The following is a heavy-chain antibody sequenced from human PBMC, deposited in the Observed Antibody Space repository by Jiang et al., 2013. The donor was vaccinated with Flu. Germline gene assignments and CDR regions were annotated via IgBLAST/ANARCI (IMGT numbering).Heavy chain of an antibody. J-gene: IGHJ4*02. CDR2: ISSSGSTI. CDR3: AREPRYSGYADY. Sequence: LVESGGGLVQPGGSLRLSCAASGFTFSSYEMNWVRQAPGKGLEWVSYISSSGSTIYYADSVKGRFTISRDNAKNSLYLQMNSLRAEDTAVYYCAREPRYSGYADYWGQGTLVTVSS. V-gene: IGHV3-48*03. D-gene: IGHD5-12*01. CDR1: GFTFSSYE.